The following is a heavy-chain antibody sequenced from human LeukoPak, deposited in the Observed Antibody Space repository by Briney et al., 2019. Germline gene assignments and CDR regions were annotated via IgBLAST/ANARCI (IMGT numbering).Heavy chain of an antibody. V-gene: IGHV4-59*01. Sequence: SETLSLTCTVSGGSISSYYWSWIRQPPGKGLEWIGYIYYSGSTNYNPSLKSRVTISVDTSKNQFSLKLSSVTAADTAVYYCARDGSTSSHDAFDIWGQGTMVTVSS. CDR2: IYYSGST. CDR3: ARDGSTSSHDAFDI. D-gene: IGHD2-2*01. CDR1: GGSISSYY. J-gene: IGHJ3*02.